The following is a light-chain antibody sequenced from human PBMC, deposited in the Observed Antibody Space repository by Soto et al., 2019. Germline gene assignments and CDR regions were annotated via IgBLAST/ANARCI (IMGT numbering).Light chain of an antibody. V-gene: IGLV2-14*03. CDR2: DVN. CDR1: SSDVGGYNY. Sequence: QSALTQPASVSGSPGQSITISCTGTSSDVGGYNYVSWYQHHPGKVPKLLIYDVNMRPPGISNRFSGSKSGNTASLTISGIQAEDEGYYYCVSYTNSITLVFGGGTKLTVL. CDR3: VSYTNSITLV. J-gene: IGLJ2*01.